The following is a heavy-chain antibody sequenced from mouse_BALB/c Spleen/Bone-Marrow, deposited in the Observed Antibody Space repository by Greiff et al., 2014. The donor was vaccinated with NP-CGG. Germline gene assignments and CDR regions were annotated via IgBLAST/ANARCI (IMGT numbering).Heavy chain of an antibody. Sequence: VQLKESGAELVKPGASVKLSCTASGLNIKDTYMHWVKQRPEQGLEWIGRIDPANGNTKYDPKFQGKATITADTSSNTAYLQLSSLTSEDTAVYYCARYRLGTYFDYWGQGVTLTVSS. CDR2: IDPANGNT. CDR3: ARYRLGTYFDY. D-gene: IGHD2-14*01. CDR1: GLNIKDTY. V-gene: IGHV14-3*02. J-gene: IGHJ2*01.